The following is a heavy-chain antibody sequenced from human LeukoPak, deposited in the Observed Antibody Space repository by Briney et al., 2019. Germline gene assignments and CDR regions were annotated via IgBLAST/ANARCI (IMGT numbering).Heavy chain of an antibody. V-gene: IGHV1-2*02. CDR1: GYTFTGYY. D-gene: IGHD1-26*01. Sequence: ASVKVSCKASGYTFTGYYMHWVRQAPGQGLEWMGWINPNSGGTNYAQKFQGRVTMTRDTSISTAYMELSRLRSDDTAVYYCARAGSRIVGATKILDYWGQGTLVTVSS. J-gene: IGHJ4*02. CDR2: INPNSGGT. CDR3: ARAGSRIVGATKILDY.